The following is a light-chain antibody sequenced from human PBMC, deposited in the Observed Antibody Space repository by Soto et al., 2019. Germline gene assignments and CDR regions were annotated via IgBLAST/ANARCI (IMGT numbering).Light chain of an antibody. Sequence: EIVLTQSPGTLSLSPGERATLSCRASQSVSSSYLAWYQQKPGQAPRLLIYDASSRATGIPDRFSGSWSGLDVTLTISRLEPEDFAVYYCQQYGSSSTFGQGTKVEIK. CDR2: DAS. J-gene: IGKJ1*01. CDR3: QQYGSSST. CDR1: QSVSSSY. V-gene: IGKV3-20*01.